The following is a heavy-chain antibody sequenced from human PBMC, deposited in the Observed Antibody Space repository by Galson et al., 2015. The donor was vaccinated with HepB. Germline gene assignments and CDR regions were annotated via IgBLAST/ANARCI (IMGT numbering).Heavy chain of an antibody. V-gene: IGHV4-4*07. D-gene: IGHD3-22*01. J-gene: IGHJ4*02. CDR2: IHSGGVT. CDR1: GDSITNYY. Sequence: LSLTCNVSGDSITNYYWSWIRQPAGKGLEWIGRIHSGGVTNYNPSLKSRVAMSVDASRNQISLKLSSVTAADTAIYFCARRDSSAWYFDLWGQGTRVTVSS. CDR3: ARRDSSAWYFDL.